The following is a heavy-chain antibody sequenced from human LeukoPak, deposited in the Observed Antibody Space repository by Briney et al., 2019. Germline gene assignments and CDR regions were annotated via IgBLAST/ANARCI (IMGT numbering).Heavy chain of an antibody. CDR3: ARDSEGGGVIPAV. Sequence: PSETLSLTCTVSGGSISSSSYYWGWIRQPPRKGLEWIGSIYYSGSTYYNPSLKSRVTISVDTSKNQLSLKLSSVTAADTAVYYCARDSEGGGVIPAVWGQGTTVTVSS. CDR2: IYYSGST. D-gene: IGHD3-16*02. CDR1: GGSISSSSYY. J-gene: IGHJ6*02. V-gene: IGHV4-39*07.